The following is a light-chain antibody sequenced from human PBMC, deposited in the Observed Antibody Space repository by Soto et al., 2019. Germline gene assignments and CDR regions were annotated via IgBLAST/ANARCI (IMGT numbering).Light chain of an antibody. CDR3: QRTYRTPLT. V-gene: IGKV1-39*01. Sequence: DIQMTQFPLSLSASVGDRVTITCRASQTIRSHLNWYQQKPGEAPKIVIYATSTLQSGVPSRFNGSVSGTDFTLTISSLQPEDFATYYCQRTYRTPLTFGGGTKGDIK. CDR1: QTIRSH. CDR2: ATS. J-gene: IGKJ4*01.